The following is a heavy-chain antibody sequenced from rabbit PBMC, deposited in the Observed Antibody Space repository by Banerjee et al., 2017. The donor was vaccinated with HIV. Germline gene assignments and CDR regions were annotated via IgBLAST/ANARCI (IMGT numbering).Heavy chain of an antibody. CDR2: IHTTSGTT. CDR3: ARDATDSGWDVGFNL. D-gene: IGHD4-2*01. CDR1: GFSFSSSYW. V-gene: IGHV1S43*01. Sequence: QEQLEESGGGLVQPEGSLTLTCTASGFSFSSSYWMCWVRQAPGKGLELIACIHTTSGTTYYASWVNGRFTSSRSTSLNTVDLKMTSLTAADTATYFCARDATDSGWDVGFNLWGPGTLVTVS. J-gene: IGHJ4*01.